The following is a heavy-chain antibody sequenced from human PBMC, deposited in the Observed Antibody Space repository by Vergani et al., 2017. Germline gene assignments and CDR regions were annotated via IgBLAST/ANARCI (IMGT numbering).Heavy chain of an antibody. CDR3: ARIPDYNYGMDV. CDR1: GFSLSTSGMR. CDR2: IDWDDDK. Sequence: QVTLKESGPALVKPTQTLTLTCTFSGFSLSTSGMRVSWIRQPPGKALEWLARIDWDDDKFYSTSLKTRLTISKDTSKNQVVLTMTNMDPVDTATYYCARIPDYNYGMDVWGQGTTVTVS. J-gene: IGHJ6*02. V-gene: IGHV2-70*04.